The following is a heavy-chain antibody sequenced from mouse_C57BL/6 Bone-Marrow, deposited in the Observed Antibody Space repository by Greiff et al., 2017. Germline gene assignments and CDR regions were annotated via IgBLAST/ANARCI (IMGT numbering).Heavy chain of an antibody. CDR3: ARGWLLYFDY. V-gene: IGHV3-6*01. Sequence: EVQLVESGPGLVKPSQSLSLTCSVTGYSITSGYYWNWIRQFPGNKLEWMGYISYDGSNNYNPSLKNRISITRDTSKTQFFLKLHSVTTEDTATYYCARGWLLYFDYWGQGTTLTVSS. CDR2: ISYDGSN. CDR1: GYSITSGYY. D-gene: IGHD2-3*01. J-gene: IGHJ2*01.